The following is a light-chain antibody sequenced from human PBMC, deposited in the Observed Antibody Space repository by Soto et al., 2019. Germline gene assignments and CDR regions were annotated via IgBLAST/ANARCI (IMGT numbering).Light chain of an antibody. J-gene: IGKJ2*01. CDR2: GAS. CDR1: QSVSSSY. V-gene: IGKV3-20*01. CDR3: QQYGSSVYT. Sequence: EVVLTQSPGTLSLSPGERATLSCRASQSVSSSYLAWYQQKPGQAPRLLIHGASSRATGIPDRFSGSGSGTDFTLTISRLEPEDFAVYYCQQYGSSVYTFGQGTKLEIK.